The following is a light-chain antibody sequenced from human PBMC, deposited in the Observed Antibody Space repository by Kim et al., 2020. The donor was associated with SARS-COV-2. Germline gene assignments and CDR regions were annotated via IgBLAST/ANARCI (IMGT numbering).Light chain of an antibody. CDR1: QGIPTR. V-gene: IGKV1-12*01. Sequence: SVEARVTITWRAGQGIPTRLTWYQQKPRRAPKLLIYAASSLHSRVPSRFSGSGSGTDFTLTITSLQPEDFATYYCQQANSYPLTFGGGTRVDI. CDR3: QQANSYPLT. J-gene: IGKJ4*01. CDR2: AAS.